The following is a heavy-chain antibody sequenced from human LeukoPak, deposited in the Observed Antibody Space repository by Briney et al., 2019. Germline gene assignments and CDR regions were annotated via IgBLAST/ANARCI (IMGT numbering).Heavy chain of an antibody. V-gene: IGHV1-69*05. CDR3: ARGVGAARPFLPYYYYYMDV. CDR2: IIPIFGTA. D-gene: IGHD6-6*01. CDR1: GGTFSSYA. Sequence: GASVKVTCKASGGTFSSYAISWVRQAPGQGLEWMGRIIPIFGTANYARKFQGRVTITTDESTSTAYMELSSLRSEDTAVYYCARGVGAARPFLPYYYYYMDVWGKGTTVTVSS. J-gene: IGHJ6*03.